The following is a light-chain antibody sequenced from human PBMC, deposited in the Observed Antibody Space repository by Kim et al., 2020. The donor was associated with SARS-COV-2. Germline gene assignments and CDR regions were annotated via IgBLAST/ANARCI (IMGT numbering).Light chain of an antibody. CDR3: SSFAANNILL. CDR2: DVN. V-gene: IGLV2-8*01. Sequence: QSALTQPPSASGSPGQSVTISCSDIYNYISWYQQHPGKTPKLLIYDVNKRPSGVPDRFSGSRSANTASLTVSGLQADDEADYYCSSFAANNILLFGGGTKVTVL. CDR1: YNY. J-gene: IGLJ2*01.